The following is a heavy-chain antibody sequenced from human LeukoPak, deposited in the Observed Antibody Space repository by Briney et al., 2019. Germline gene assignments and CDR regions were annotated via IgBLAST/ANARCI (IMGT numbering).Heavy chain of an antibody. J-gene: IGHJ6*02. CDR2: ISGSGGST. Sequence: GGSLRLSCAASGFTVSSNYMSWVRQAPGKGLEWVSAISGSGGSTYYADSVKGRFTISRDNSKNTLYLQMNSLRAEDTAVYYCAKCDSSSLYYYYGMDVWGQGTMVTVSS. CDR3: AKCDSSSLYYYYGMDV. D-gene: IGHD6-6*01. CDR1: GFTVSSNY. V-gene: IGHV3-23*01.